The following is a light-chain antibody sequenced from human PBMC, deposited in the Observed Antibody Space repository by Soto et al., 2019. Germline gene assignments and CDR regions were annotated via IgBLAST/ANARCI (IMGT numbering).Light chain of an antibody. Sequence: EIVMTQSPATLSVSPGERATLSCRASQSVSSNLAWYQQKPGQAPRLLIYGASTRATGIPARFSGSGSGTEFTLTIGSLQSEDFAVYYCQQYSSSPSFGQGTRLEIK. CDR1: QSVSSN. CDR3: QQYSSSPS. CDR2: GAS. J-gene: IGKJ5*01. V-gene: IGKV3-15*01.